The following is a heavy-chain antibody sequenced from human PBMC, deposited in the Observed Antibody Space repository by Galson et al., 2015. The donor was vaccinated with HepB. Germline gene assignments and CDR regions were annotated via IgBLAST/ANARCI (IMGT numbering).Heavy chain of an antibody. D-gene: IGHD1-1*01. CDR2: IKQDGSEK. Sequence: SLRLSCAASGFTFSRYCMSWVRQAPGKGLEWVANIKQDGSEKYYVDSVKGRFTISRDNAKNSLYLQMNSLRAEDTAVYYCARNDVMILDAFDIWGQGTMVTVSS. CDR3: ARNDVMILDAFDI. V-gene: IGHV3-7*03. CDR1: GFTFSRYC. J-gene: IGHJ3*02.